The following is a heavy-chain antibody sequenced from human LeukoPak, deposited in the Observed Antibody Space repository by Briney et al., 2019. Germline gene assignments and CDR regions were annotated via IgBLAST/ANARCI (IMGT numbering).Heavy chain of an antibody. CDR1: GFTFSSYG. J-gene: IGHJ4*02. CDR3: AKDCGRDYFDY. D-gene: IGHD1-14*01. CDR2: IWYDGSNK. V-gene: IGHV3-33*06. Sequence: PGGSLRLSCAASGFTFSSYGMHWVRQAPGKGLEWVAVIWYDGSNKYYADSVKGRFTISRDNSKNTLYLQMNSLRAEDTAVYYCAKDCGRDYFDYWGQGTLVTVSS.